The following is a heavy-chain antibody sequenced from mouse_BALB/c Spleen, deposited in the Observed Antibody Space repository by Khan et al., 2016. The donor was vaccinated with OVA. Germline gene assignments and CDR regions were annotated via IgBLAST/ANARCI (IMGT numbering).Heavy chain of an antibody. Sequence: EVQLQESGPELVKPGASVKMSGKASGYTFTNYVMHWVKQKPGQGLEWIGYINPYNAGTRYNEKFKGKDTLTSDKSSTTAYMELSRLTSEDSAVYYCAREASNWDFSVAYWGQGTLVTGSA. CDR1: GYTFTNYV. D-gene: IGHD4-1*01. CDR3: AREASNWDFSVAY. CDR2: INPYNAGT. V-gene: IGHV1S136*01. J-gene: IGHJ3*01.